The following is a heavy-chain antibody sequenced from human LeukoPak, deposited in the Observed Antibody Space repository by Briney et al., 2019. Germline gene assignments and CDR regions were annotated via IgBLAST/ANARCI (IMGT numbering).Heavy chain of an antibody. CDR3: ARGVVVVIDY. CDR1: DYSISSGYY. D-gene: IGHD3-22*01. CDR2: ITHSGST. V-gene: IGHV4-34*01. Sequence: SETLSLPCAVSDYSISSGYYWSWIRQPPGKGLERIGAITHSGSTNYKPSLKSRVTISVDTSKNQFSLKLSSVTAADTAVYHCARGVVVVIDYWGQGTLVTVSS. J-gene: IGHJ4*02.